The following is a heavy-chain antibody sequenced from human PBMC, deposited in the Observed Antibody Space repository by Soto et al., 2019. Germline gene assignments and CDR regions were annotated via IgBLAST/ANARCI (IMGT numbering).Heavy chain of an antibody. CDR2: ISYDESDK. Sequence: GGSLRLSCAASGFTFRSYAMHWVRQAPGKGLEWVAIISYDESDKYYADSLKGRFTISRDNSKNTLYLQMNSLRGEDTAVYYCARDLSVAGPDYWGQGTLVTVSS. D-gene: IGHD6-19*01. CDR1: GFTFRSYA. V-gene: IGHV3-30*03. CDR3: ARDLSVAGPDY. J-gene: IGHJ4*02.